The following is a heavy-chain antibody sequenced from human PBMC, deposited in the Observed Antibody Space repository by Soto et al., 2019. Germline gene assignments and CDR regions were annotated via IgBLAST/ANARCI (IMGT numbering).Heavy chain of an antibody. V-gene: IGHV4-30-4*01. CDR1: GASISSDDYY. D-gene: IGHD6-6*01. J-gene: IGHJ4*02. Sequence: SETLSLTCNVSGASISSDDYYWTWIRQPPGKGLEWIGYIYHTGRTSYNPALRSRLTILIDRSKNQFSLTLSSVSAADTALYYCARDQSSSPDFFDYWGQGTLVTVS. CDR2: IYHTGRT. CDR3: ARDQSSSPDFFDY.